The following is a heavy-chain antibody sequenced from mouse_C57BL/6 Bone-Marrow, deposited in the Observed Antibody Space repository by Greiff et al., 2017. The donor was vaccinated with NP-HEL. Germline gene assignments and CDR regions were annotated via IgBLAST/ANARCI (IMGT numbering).Heavy chain of an antibody. CDR1: GYTFTDYN. CDR2: INPNNGGT. Sequence: EVQLVESGPELVKPGASVKIPCKASGYTFTDYNMDWVKQSHGKSLEWIGDINPNNGGTIYNQKFKGKATLTVDKSSSTAYMELRSLTSEDTAGDYCARSDYGSSVPWYFDVWGTGTTVTVSS. CDR3: ARSDYGSSVPWYFDV. D-gene: IGHD1-1*01. V-gene: IGHV1-18*01. J-gene: IGHJ1*03.